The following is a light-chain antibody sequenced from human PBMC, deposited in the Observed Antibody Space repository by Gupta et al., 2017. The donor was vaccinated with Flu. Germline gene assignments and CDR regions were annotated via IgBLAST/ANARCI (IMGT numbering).Light chain of an antibody. Sequence: DSATLSCRASQSVASGYLAWYQQKFGQAPRLLIYGATSRTTGIPDRFSGGASGTDFTLTISRLEPEDFAVYYCQQYDGSRYTFGQGTKLEIK. CDR3: QQYDGSRYT. V-gene: IGKV3-20*01. J-gene: IGKJ2*01. CDR2: GAT. CDR1: QSVASGY.